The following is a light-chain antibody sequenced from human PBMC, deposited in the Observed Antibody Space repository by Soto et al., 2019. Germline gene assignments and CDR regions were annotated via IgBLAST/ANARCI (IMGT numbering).Light chain of an antibody. CDR3: ISYTSSSTWV. CDR1: SSDVGGYNY. J-gene: IGLJ3*02. Sequence: QSALTQPASVSGSPGQSITISCTGTSSDVGGYNYVSWYQLHPVKAPKLLIYEVSNRPSGVSERFSGSRSGNTASLTISGLQAEDESDYYCISYTSSSTWVFGGGTKLTVL. V-gene: IGLV2-14*01. CDR2: EVS.